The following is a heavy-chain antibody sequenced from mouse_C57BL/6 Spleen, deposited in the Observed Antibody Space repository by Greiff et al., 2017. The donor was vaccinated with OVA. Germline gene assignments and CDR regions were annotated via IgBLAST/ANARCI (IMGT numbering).Heavy chain of an antibody. CDR3: AREGEYGAYYVGC. V-gene: IGHV1-72*01. CDR1: GYTFTSYW. Sequence: QVQLQQPGAELVKPGASVKLSCKASGYTFTSYWMHWVKQRPGRGLEWIGRIDPNSGGTKYNEKFKSKATLTVDKPPSTAYMQLSRQASEECAVYDCAREGEYGAYYVGCWGQGTTRTVSS. CDR2: IDPNSGGT. D-gene: IGHD2-13*01. J-gene: IGHJ2*01.